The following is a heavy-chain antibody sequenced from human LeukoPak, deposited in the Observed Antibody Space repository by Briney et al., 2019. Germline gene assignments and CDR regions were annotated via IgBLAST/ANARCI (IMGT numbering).Heavy chain of an antibody. D-gene: IGHD2-2*02. V-gene: IGHV3-30*03. CDR1: GFTFSSYG. Sequence: PGGSLRLSCAPSGFTFSSYGMHGVRQAPGKGLGWVAVISYDGSNKYYADSVKGRFTISRDNSKNTLYLQMNSLRAADTAVYYCARSRYCSTTSCYTRPIDYWGQGTLVTVSS. CDR3: ARSRYCSTTSCYTRPIDY. CDR2: ISYDGSNK. J-gene: IGHJ4*02.